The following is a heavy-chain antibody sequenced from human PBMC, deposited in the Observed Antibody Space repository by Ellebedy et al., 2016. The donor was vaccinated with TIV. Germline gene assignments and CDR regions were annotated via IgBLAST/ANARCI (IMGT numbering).Heavy chain of an antibody. V-gene: IGHV3-21*01. CDR2: ISSSSSYI. Sequence: GESLKISCAASGFTFSSYSMNWVRQAPGKGLEWVSSISSSSSYIYHADSVKGRFTISRDNAKNSLYLQMNSLRAEDTAVYYCARDNPQDDYWGQGTLVTVSS. CDR1: GFTFSSYS. D-gene: IGHD1-14*01. CDR3: ARDNPQDDY. J-gene: IGHJ4*02.